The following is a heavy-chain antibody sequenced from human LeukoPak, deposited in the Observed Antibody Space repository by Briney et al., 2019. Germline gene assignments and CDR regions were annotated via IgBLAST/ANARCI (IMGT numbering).Heavy chain of an antibody. CDR2: INTDGSST. Sequence: PGGSLRLSCAASGFTFSTYWMHWVRQVPGKGLVWVSRINTDGSSTSYADSVKGRFTISRDNAKNTLYLQMNSLRAEDTAVYYCTRVGYCATTSCRTAFDIWGQGTMVTVSS. D-gene: IGHD2-2*01. CDR1: GFTFSTYW. V-gene: IGHV3-74*01. CDR3: TRVGYCATTSCRTAFDI. J-gene: IGHJ3*02.